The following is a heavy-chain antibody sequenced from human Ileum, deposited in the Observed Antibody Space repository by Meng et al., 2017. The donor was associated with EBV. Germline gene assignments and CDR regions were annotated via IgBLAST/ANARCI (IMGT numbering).Heavy chain of an antibody. CDR2: IYYSGST. D-gene: IGHD2-2*01. CDR3: ARSIVVVPAAIYY. Sequence: LQLQESGPGLVQPSESLSLTCTVSGGSISSSSYYWGWIRQPPGKGLEWIGSIYYSGSTYYNPSLKSRVTISVDTSKNQFSLKLSSVTAADTAVYYCARSIVVVPAAIYYWGQGTLVTVSS. V-gene: IGHV4-39*01. CDR1: GGSISSSSYY. J-gene: IGHJ4*02.